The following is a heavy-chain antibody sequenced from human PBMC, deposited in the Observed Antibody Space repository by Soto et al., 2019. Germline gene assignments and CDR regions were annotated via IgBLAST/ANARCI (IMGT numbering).Heavy chain of an antibody. CDR3: TTIWFYDSSGYPNFDY. CDR2: IKSKTDGGTT. V-gene: IGHV3-15*07. Sequence: EVQLVESGGGLVKPGGSLRLSCAASGFTFSNAWMNWVRQAPGNGLEWVGRIKSKTDGGTTDYAAPVKGRFTISRDDSKNTLYLQMNSLKTEDTAVYYCTTIWFYDSSGYPNFDYWGQGTLVTVSS. CDR1: GFTFSNAW. J-gene: IGHJ4*02. D-gene: IGHD3-22*01.